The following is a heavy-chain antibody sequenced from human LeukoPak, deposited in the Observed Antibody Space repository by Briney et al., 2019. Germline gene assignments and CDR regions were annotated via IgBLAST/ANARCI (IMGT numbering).Heavy chain of an antibody. J-gene: IGHJ4*02. Sequence: PSETLSLTCAVYGGSFSGYYWSWIRQPLGKGLEWIGEINHSGSTNYNPSLKSRVTISIDTSKNQFSLTLSSVTAADTAVYYCVRESSGWYLPHLDYWGQGTLVTVSS. D-gene: IGHD6-19*01. CDR1: GGSFSGYY. CDR3: VRESSGWYLPHLDY. V-gene: IGHV4-34*01. CDR2: INHSGST.